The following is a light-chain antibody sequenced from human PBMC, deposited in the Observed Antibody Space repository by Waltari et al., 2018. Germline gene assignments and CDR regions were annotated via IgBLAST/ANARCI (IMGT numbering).Light chain of an antibody. CDR3: QSYDSSLSVV. Sequence: QSVLTQPPSVSGAPGQRVTISGTGSSSNIGAGYDVHWYQPLPGTAPKLLIYGNSNRPSGVPDRFSGSKSGTSASLAITGLQAEDEADYYCQSYDSSLSVVFGGGTKLTVL. V-gene: IGLV1-40*01. J-gene: IGLJ2*01. CDR1: SSNIGAGYD. CDR2: GNS.